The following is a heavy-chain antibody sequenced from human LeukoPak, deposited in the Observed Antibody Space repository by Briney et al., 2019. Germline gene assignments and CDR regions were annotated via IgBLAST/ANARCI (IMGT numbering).Heavy chain of an antibody. Sequence: SETLSLTCTVSGGSISSGGYYWSWIRQHPGKGLEWIGYIYYSGSTYYNPSLKSRVTISVDTSKNQFSLKLSSVTAADTAVYYCARGKLYDSSGYYYPPRPIFQHWGQGTLVTVSS. CDR3: ARGKLYDSSGYYYPPRPIFQH. D-gene: IGHD3-22*01. V-gene: IGHV4-31*03. CDR2: IYYSGST. J-gene: IGHJ1*01. CDR1: GGSISSGGYY.